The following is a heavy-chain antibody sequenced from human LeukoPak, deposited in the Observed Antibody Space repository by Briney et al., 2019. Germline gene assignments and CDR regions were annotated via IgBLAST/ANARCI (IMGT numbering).Heavy chain of an antibody. D-gene: IGHD5-18*01. CDR3: ARGAPKEIQLWLRLRGVAFDI. J-gene: IGHJ3*02. CDR1: GGSFSDYY. V-gene: IGHV4-34*01. CDR2: ISHSGST. Sequence: SETLSLTCAVYGGSFSDYYWSWIRQPPGKGLEWIGEISHSGSTQYNPSLKSRVTISVDTSKNQFSLKLNSVTAADTAMYYCARGAPKEIQLWLRLRGVAFDIWGQGTMVTVSS.